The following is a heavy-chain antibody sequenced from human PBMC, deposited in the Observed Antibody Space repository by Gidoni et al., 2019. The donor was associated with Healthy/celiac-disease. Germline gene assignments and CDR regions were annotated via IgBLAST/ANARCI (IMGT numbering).Heavy chain of an antibody. V-gene: IGHV4-39*01. CDR1: GGSISRSSYY. D-gene: IGHD6-13*01. CDR2: IYYSGST. J-gene: IGHJ4*02. Sequence: QLQLQESGPGLVKPSETLSLTCTVSGGSISRSSYYWGWIRQPPGKGLEWIGSIYYSGSTYYNPSLKSRVTISVDTSKNQFSLKLSSVTAADTAVYYCARRIAAAGSKHFDYWGQGTLVTVSS. CDR3: ARRIAAAGSKHFDY.